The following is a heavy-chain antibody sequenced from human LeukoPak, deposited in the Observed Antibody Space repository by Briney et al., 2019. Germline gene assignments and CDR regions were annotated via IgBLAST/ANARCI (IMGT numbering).Heavy chain of an antibody. CDR2: ISPGGGTT. Sequence: GGSLRLSCAVSGFAFGSEAMSWVRQSPARGLEWVASISPGGGTTYYADYVKGRFTISRDNSKNTLYLQMSSLKAEDTAVYFCAKDSSTTWFGGDSKWGQGTLVTVSS. CDR1: GFAFGSEA. J-gene: IGHJ4*02. D-gene: IGHD3-10*01. CDR3: AKDSSTTWFGGDSK. V-gene: IGHV3-23*01.